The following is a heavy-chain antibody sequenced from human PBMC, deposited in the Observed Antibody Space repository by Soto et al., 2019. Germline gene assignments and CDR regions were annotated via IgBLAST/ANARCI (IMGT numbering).Heavy chain of an antibody. CDR1: GGTFSSYA. J-gene: IGHJ3*02. CDR3: AREDDVVVTAVDAFDI. CDR2: IIPIFGTA. D-gene: IGHD2-21*02. V-gene: IGHV1-69*13. Sequence: SVKVSCKASGGTFSSYAISWVRQAPGQGLEWMGGIIPIFGTANYAQKFQGRVTITADESTSTAYMELSSLRSEDTAVYYCAREDDVVVTAVDAFDIWGQGTMVTVSS.